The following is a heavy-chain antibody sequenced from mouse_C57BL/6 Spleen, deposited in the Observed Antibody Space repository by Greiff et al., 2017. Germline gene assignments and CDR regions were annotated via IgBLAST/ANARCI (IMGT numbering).Heavy chain of an antibody. D-gene: IGHD1-1*01. CDR1: GFTFSSYA. V-gene: IGHV5-9-1*02. J-gene: IGHJ1*03. CDR3: TRDGGNFDV. CDR2: ISSGGDYI. Sequence: EVQGVESGEGLVKPGGSLKLSCAASGFTFSSYAMSWVRQTPEQRLEWVAYISSGGDYIYYADTVKGRFTISRDNARNTLYLQMSSLKSEDTAMYYCTRDGGNFDVWGTGTTVTVSS.